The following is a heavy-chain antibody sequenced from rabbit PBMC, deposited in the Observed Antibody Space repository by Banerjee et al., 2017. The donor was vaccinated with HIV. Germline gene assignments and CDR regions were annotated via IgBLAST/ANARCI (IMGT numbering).Heavy chain of an antibody. J-gene: IGHJ4*01. V-gene: IGHV1S40*01. CDR2: TYAGYSGNI. D-gene: IGHD6-1*01. CDR3: AREEYVGYISYGWNFNL. Sequence: QSLEESGGDLVKPGASLTLTCTASGFAFSSTYYMCWVRQAPGKGLEWIGCTYAGYSGNIYYASWAKGRFTISKTSSTTVTLQMTSLTAADTATYFCAREEYVGYISYGWNFNLWGPGTLVTVS. CDR1: GFAFSSTYY.